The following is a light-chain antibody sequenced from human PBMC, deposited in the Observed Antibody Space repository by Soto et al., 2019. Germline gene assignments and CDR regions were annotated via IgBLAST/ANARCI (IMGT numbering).Light chain of an antibody. J-gene: IGKJ2*01. CDR1: QSVSSN. V-gene: IGKV3-15*01. CDR3: QQYNNWPPYP. CDR2: GAS. Sequence: EIVMTQSPATLSVSPGERATLSCRASQSVSSNFAWYQQKPGQAPRLLIYGASTRATGIPARFSGSGSGTEFTLTISSLQSEDFAVYYCQQYNNWPPYPFGQGTKLEIK.